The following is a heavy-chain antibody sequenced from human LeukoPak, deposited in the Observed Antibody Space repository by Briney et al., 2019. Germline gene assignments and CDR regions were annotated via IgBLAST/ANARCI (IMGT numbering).Heavy chain of an antibody. J-gene: IGHJ5*02. Sequence: VASVKVSCKSFGYTFTSNYMHWARQAPGQGPEWMGVISPSGASTTYAQTFQGRVTLTRDMSTSTDYLELSSLRSEDTAVYYCARDNSVRDEAWWFSPWGQGTLVTVSS. CDR2: ISPSGAST. CDR1: GYTFTSNY. CDR3: ARDNSVRDEAWWFSP. D-gene: IGHD5-24*01. V-gene: IGHV1-46*01.